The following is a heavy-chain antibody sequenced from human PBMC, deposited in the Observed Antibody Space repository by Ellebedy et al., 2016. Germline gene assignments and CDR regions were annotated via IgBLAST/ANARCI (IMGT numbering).Heavy chain of an antibody. V-gene: IGHV4-34*01. CDR1: GGSFSGYY. J-gene: IGHJ4*02. CDR2: INHSGST. CDR3: ARVRPYLDSSGSLLDY. D-gene: IGHD3-22*01. Sequence: SETLSLTXAVYGGSFSGYYWSWIRQPPGKGLEWIGEINHSGSTNYNPSLKSRVTISVDTSKNQFSLKLSSVTAADTAVYYCARVRPYLDSSGSLLDYWGQGTLVTVSS.